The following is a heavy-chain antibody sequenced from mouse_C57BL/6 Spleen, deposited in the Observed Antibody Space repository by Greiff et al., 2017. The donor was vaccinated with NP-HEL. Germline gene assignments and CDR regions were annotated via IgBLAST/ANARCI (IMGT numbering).Heavy chain of an antibody. Sequence: QVQLQQPGAELVKPGASVKLSCKASGYTFTSYWMHWVKQRPGQGLEWIGMIHPNSGSTNYNEKFKSKATLTVDKSSSTAYMQLSSLTSEDSAVYYCARRFYYYGSYAMDYWGQGTSVTVSS. CDR3: ARRFYYYGSYAMDY. J-gene: IGHJ4*01. V-gene: IGHV1-64*01. CDR1: GYTFTSYW. CDR2: IHPNSGST. D-gene: IGHD1-1*01.